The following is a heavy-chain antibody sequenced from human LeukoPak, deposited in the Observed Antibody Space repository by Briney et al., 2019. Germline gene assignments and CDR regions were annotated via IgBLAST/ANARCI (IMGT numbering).Heavy chain of an antibody. V-gene: IGHV3-23*01. Sequence: GGSLRLSCAASGFTFSSYGMSWVRQAPGKGLEWVSGISGSGGSTYYADSVKGRFTISRDNAKNSLYLQMNSLRAEDTALYYCARGGSGYDYLFDYWGQGTLVTVSS. CDR1: GFTFSSYG. CDR2: ISGSGGST. J-gene: IGHJ4*02. D-gene: IGHD5-12*01. CDR3: ARGGSGYDYLFDY.